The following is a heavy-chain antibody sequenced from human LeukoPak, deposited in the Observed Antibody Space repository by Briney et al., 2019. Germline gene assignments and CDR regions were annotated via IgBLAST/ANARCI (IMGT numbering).Heavy chain of an antibody. D-gene: IGHD1-14*01. CDR1: GFTFSSYA. V-gene: IGHV3-21*01. CDR2: ISSSSSYI. J-gene: IGHJ6*03. CDR3: ARDQVSLYYYYMDV. Sequence: PGGSLRLSCAASGFTFSSYAMNWVRQAPGKGLEWVSSISSSSSYIYYADSVKGRFTISRDNAKNSLYLQMNSLRAEDTAVYYCARDQVSLYYYYMDVWGKGTTVTVSS.